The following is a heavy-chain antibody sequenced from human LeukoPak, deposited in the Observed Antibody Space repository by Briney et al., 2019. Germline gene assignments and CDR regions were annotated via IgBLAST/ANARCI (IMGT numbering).Heavy chain of an antibody. CDR2: INPSGGGT. V-gene: IGHV1-46*01. CDR3: ASVYLYGMDV. J-gene: IGHJ6*02. CDR1: GYTFTSYG. Sequence: ASVKVSCKASGYTFTSYGISWVRQAPGQGLEWVAIINPSGGGTKYAQKFQGRVTMTRDTPTNTVYMELSSLRTEDTAVYYCASVYLYGMDVWGQGTTVTVSS. D-gene: IGHD2-8*01.